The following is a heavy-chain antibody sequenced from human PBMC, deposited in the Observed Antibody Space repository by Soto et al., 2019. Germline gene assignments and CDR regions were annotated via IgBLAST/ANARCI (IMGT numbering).Heavy chain of an antibody. CDR1: GGSISSANW. J-gene: IGHJ4*02. V-gene: IGHV4-4*02. CDR3: ARGGGDGYNTVYFDY. D-gene: IGHD3-16*01. CDR2: IYHGGST. Sequence: PSETLSLTCAVSGGSISSANWWTWVRQPPGKGLEWIGEIYHGGSTSYNPSLKSRVTISVDTSKNQFSLKLSSVTAADTAVYYCARGGGDGYNTVYFDYWGQGTLVTVSS.